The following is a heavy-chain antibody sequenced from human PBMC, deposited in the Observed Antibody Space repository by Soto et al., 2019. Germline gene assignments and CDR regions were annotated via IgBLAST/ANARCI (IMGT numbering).Heavy chain of an antibody. CDR3: ARSVGATPAPGAFDI. Sequence: PSETLSLTCTVSGGSISSGDYYWSWIRQPPGKGLEWIGYIYYSGSTYYNPSLKSRVTISVDTSKNQFSLKLSSVTAADTAVYYCARSVGATPAPGAFDIWGQGTMVT. V-gene: IGHV4-30-4*01. D-gene: IGHD1-26*01. CDR1: GGSISSGDYY. J-gene: IGHJ3*02. CDR2: IYYSGST.